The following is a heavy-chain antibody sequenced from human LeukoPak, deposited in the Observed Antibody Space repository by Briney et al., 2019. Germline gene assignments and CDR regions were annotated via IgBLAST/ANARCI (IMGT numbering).Heavy chain of an antibody. CDR3: AGLKVVPTAIAH. CDR2: IYPGDFDT. J-gene: IGHJ4*02. D-gene: IGHD4/OR15-4a*01. CDR1: GYNFVTYW. Sequence: GESLKSSCKASGYNFVTYWIRWARQLPGEGLEWMGIIYPGDFDTRYSPSFQGQVTFSVDRSISTAYLHWSSLKTSDTAIYFCAGLKVVPTAIAHWGQGTLVSVSP. V-gene: IGHV5-51*01.